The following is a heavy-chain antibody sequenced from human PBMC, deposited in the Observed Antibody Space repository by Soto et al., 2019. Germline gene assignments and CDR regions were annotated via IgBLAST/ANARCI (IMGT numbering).Heavy chain of an antibody. CDR3: ARTVVNYYYYGMDV. J-gene: IGHJ6*02. V-gene: IGHV3-74*01. D-gene: IGHD3-22*01. CDR1: GFTFSSYW. CDR2: INSDGSST. Sequence: EVQLVESGGGLVQPGGSLRLSCAASGFTFSSYWMHWVRQAPGKGLVWVSRINSDGSSTSYADSVKGRFTISRDNAKNTLYLQMNSLRAEDTAVYYCARTVVNYYYYGMDVWGQGTTVTVSS.